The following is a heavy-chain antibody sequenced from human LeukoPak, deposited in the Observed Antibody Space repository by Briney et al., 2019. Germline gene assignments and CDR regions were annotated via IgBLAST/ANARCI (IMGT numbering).Heavy chain of an antibody. CDR3: VRDYGG. CDR2: IKQDRSEK. Sequence: GGSLRLSCVGSGFTFSSYSMNWVRQAPGKGLEWVANIKQDRSEKYYVDSVKGRFTISRDNAKNSLYLQLKSLRVEDTAVYYCVRDYGGWGQGTMVTVSS. CDR1: GFTFSSYS. D-gene: IGHD3-10*01. V-gene: IGHV3-7*01. J-gene: IGHJ3*01.